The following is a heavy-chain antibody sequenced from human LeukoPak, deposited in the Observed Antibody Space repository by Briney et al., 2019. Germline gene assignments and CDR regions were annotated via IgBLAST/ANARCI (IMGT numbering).Heavy chain of an antibody. Sequence: PGGSLRLSCAASGFTFSSYSMNWVRQAPGKGLEWVANIKQDGSEKYYVDSVKGRFTISRDNAKNSLYLQMNSLRAEDTAVYYCARDPHYEGYFDYWGQGTLVTVSS. CDR1: GFTFSSYS. CDR2: IKQDGSEK. CDR3: ARDPHYEGYFDY. J-gene: IGHJ4*02. V-gene: IGHV3-7*01. D-gene: IGHD4-17*01.